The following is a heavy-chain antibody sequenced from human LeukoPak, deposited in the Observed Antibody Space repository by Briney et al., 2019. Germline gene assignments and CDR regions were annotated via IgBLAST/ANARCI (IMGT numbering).Heavy chain of an antibody. CDR3: ARDQMPYYYDSSGYYYLFDI. D-gene: IGHD3-22*01. Sequence: ASVKVSCKASGGTFSSYAISWVRQAPGQGLEWMGWISAYNGNTNYAQKLQGRVAMTTDTSTSTAYMELRSLRSDDTAVYYCARDQMPYYYDSSGYYYLFDIWGQGTMVTVSS. J-gene: IGHJ3*02. V-gene: IGHV1-18*01. CDR1: GGTFSSYA. CDR2: ISAYNGNT.